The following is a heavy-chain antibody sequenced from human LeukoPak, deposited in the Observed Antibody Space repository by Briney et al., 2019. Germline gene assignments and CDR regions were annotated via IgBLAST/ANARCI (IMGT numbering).Heavy chain of an antibody. V-gene: IGHV1-18*01. Sequence: ASVKVSCKASSYTFTSYGISWVRQAPGQGLEWMGWISAYNGNTNYAQKLQGRVTMTTDTSTSTAYMELRSLRSDDTAVYYCARRYSYESWFDPWGQGTLVTVSS. J-gene: IGHJ5*02. D-gene: IGHD5-18*01. CDR2: ISAYNGNT. CDR3: ARRYSYESWFDP. CDR1: SYTFTSYG.